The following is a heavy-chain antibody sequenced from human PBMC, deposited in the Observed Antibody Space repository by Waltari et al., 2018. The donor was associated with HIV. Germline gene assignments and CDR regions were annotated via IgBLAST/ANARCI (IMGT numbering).Heavy chain of an antibody. CDR3: ARDNSNHGLAY. CDR1: GGSISNYY. CDR2: FSTSGST. J-gene: IGHJ4*02. V-gene: IGHV4-4*07. Sequence: QVHLQESGPGLVKPSETLSLTCSVSGGSISNYYWSWIRQPAGKGLEWIGRFSTSGSTNSDPSLKSRVSMSVDTSKNQFSLKLSSVTAADTAVYYCARDNSNHGLAYWGQGTLVTVSS. D-gene: IGHD3-22*01.